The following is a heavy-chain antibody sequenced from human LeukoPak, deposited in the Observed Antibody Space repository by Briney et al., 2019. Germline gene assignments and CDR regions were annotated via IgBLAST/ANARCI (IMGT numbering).Heavy chain of an antibody. CDR2: IKQDGSGK. V-gene: IGHV3-7*01. CDR1: GFTFSNYW. CDR3: AREAGRYSSGWYFWFDP. D-gene: IGHD6-19*01. J-gene: IGHJ5*02. Sequence: GGSLRLSCAASGFTFSNYWMSWVRQAPGKGLEWVANIKQDGSGKFFVDSVKGRFTISRDNAKNSLYLQMNSLRAEDTAVYYCAREAGRYSSGWYFWFDPWGQGTLVTVSS.